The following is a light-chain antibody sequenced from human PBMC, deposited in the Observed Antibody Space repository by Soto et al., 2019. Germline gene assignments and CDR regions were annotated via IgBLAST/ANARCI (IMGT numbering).Light chain of an antibody. CDR2: AAS. V-gene: IGKV1-27*01. CDR3: QKYSSVPV. CDR1: QDIRNF. J-gene: IGKJ3*01. Sequence: DIQMTQSPTSLSASVGDRVTITCRASQDIRNFVAWYQQKPGKAPKLLIYAASTLQSGVPSRFSGSGSGTEITLTINSLLPEDVATYSCQKYSSVPVFGPGTKVEIK.